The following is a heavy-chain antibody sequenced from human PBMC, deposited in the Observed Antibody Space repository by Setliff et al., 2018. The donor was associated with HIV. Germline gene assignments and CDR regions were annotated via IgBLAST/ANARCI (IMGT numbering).Heavy chain of an antibody. CDR3: SRGSYYMDV. CDR1: GGSISSYY. J-gene: IGHJ6*03. Sequence: PSETLSLTCTVSGGSISSYYWSWIRQPPGKGLEWIGYIYYSGSTNYKPSLKSRVSISVDTSKNQFSLKLSSVTAADTAVYHCSRGSYYMDVWGKGTTVTVSS. V-gene: IGHV4-59*08. D-gene: IGHD3-16*01. CDR2: IYYSGST.